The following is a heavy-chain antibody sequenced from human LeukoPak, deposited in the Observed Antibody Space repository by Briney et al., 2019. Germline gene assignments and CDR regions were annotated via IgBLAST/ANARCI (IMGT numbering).Heavy chain of an antibody. CDR2: ISYDGSNK. CDR1: GFTFDNYA. J-gene: IGHJ4*02. V-gene: IGHV3-30-3*01. CDR3: AREPPFTYSFDL. Sequence: GGSLRLSCAASGFTFDNYAMHWVRQAPGKGLECVAVISYDGSNKYYRDFLKGRFTISRDNSKKSLYLQMNSLRAEDTAVYYCAREPPFTYSFDLWGQGTLVTVSS.